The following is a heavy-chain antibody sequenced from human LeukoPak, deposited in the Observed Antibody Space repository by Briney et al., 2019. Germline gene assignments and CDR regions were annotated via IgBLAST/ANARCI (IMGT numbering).Heavy chain of an antibody. CDR2: ISGSSSTI. CDR3: ARESLGYCSGSTCYYFYMDF. Sequence: PGGSLRLSCAASGFTFSSYSMNWVRQAPGKGLEWLSYISGSSSTIYYADSVKGRFTISRDNAKNSLYLQMNSLRVEDTAVYYCARESLGYCSGSTCYYFYMDFWGKGTTVTVSS. V-gene: IGHV3-48*04. J-gene: IGHJ6*03. D-gene: IGHD2-15*01. CDR1: GFTFSSYS.